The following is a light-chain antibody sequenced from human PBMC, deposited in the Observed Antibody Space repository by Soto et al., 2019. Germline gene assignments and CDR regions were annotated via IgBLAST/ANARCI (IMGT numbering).Light chain of an antibody. CDR3: CSYARSSSFV. CDR2: EDN. J-gene: IGLJ1*01. V-gene: IGLV2-23*02. Sequence: QSALTQPASVSGSPGQSITISCTGTSSDVGSYNLVSWYQQHPGKAPKVMIYEDNKRPSGVSNRFSGSRSGNTASLTISGLQAEDEADYYCCSYARSSSFVFGAGTKLTVL. CDR1: SSDVGSYNL.